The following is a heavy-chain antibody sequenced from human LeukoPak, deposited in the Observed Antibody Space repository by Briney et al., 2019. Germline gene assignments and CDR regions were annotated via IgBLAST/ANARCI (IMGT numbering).Heavy chain of an antibody. CDR3: ARSRQEYYYGMDV. CDR1: GDSISGYY. Sequence: SETLTLTCTVSGDSISGYYWSWIRQPPGKGLEWIGYIYYSGRTDYNPSPKSRVTISEDTSKNQFSLKLNSVTAVDTAMYYCARSRQEYYYGMDVWGQGTTVTVSS. CDR2: IYYSGRT. V-gene: IGHV4-59*01. J-gene: IGHJ6*02.